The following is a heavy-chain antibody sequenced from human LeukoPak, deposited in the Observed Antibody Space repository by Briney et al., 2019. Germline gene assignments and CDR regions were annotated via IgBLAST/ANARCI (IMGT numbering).Heavy chain of an antibody. CDR3: WVPATAGEADY. D-gene: IGHD2-2*01. V-gene: IGHV3-7*01. CDR1: GFSFTTYW. J-gene: IGHJ4*02. Sequence: GGSLRLSCAASGFSFTTYWMSWVRQAPGKGLEWVANIKQDGTEKYYVDSVKGRFTISRDNAKNTLYLQMNSLRPEDTAVYFCWVPATAGEADYWGQGALVTVSS. CDR2: IKQDGTEK.